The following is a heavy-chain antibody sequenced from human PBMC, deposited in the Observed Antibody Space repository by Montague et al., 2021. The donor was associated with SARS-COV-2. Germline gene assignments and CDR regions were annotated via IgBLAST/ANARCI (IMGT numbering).Heavy chain of an antibody. CDR2: ISSDADHK. CDR1: GFIFSNYA. CDR3: AKDQGQLWFNELSGNWLDP. V-gene: IGHV3-30-3*02. D-gene: IGHD3-10*01. J-gene: IGHJ5*02. Sequence: SLRLSCAGSGFIFSNYAMHWVRQAPGKGPEWLAVISSDADHKYYADSVQGRLTISRDNSKKTLYLQVNSLRPEDTAVYFCAKDQGQLWFNELSGNWLDPWGQGTLVTVSS.